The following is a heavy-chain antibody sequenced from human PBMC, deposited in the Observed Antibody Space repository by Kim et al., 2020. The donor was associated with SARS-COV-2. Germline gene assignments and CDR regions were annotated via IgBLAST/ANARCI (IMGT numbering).Heavy chain of an antibody. J-gene: IGHJ4*02. CDR2: IYYSGST. CDR3: ASSDSSSWYVPRFDY. D-gene: IGHD6-13*01. Sequence: SETLSLTCTVSGGSISSYYWSWIRQPPGKGLEWIGYIYYSGSTNYNPSLKSRVTVSVDTSKNQFSLKLSSVTAADTAFYYCASSDSSSWYVPRFDYSGQGTLVTVSS. CDR1: GGSISSYY. V-gene: IGHV4-59*01.